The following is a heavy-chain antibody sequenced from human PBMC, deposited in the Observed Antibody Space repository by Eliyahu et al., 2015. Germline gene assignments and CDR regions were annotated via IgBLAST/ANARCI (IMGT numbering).Heavy chain of an antibody. CDR1: GXSFSGXY. Sequence: QVELQQWGAGLLKPSETLSXTXAVXGXSFSGXYWSWIRQPPGTGLEWMGEINHSGSTNHNPSLKSRVTISVDTXKNQFSLKLSSVTAADTAVYYCARFGGTPVAHDSWGQGTLAIVSS. V-gene: IGHV4-34*01. CDR2: INHSGST. D-gene: IGHD6-19*01. J-gene: IGHJ4*02. CDR3: ARFGGTPVAHDS.